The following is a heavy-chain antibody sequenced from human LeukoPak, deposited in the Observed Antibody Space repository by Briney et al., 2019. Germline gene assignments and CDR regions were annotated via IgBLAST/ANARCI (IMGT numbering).Heavy chain of an antibody. CDR3: ARFSGPISDVIRAKLILGDFDL. CDR2: IYTSGST. J-gene: IGHJ2*01. V-gene: IGHV4-4*07. D-gene: IGHD3-3*02. Sequence: PSETLSLTCTVSGGSISSYYWSWIRQPAGKGLEWIGRIYTSGSTNYNPSLKSRVTMSVDTSKNQFSLKLSSVTAADTAVYYCARFSGPISDVIRAKLILGDFDLWGRGTLVTVSS. CDR1: GGSISSYY.